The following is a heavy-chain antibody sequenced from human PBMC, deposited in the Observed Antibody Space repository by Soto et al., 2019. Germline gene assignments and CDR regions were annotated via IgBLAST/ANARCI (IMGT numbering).Heavy chain of an antibody. CDR3: ARDRFVVVADTTVWFDP. Sequence: GDSGEGCCKASGYTFTGYYMHLVRQAPGQGLEWMGWINPTSGGTNYAQKFQGRVTMTRDTSISTAYMELSRLRSDDTALYYCARDRFVVVADTTVWFDPWGQGTMVTVCS. J-gene: IGHJ5*02. CDR1: GYTFTGYY. CDR2: INPTSGGT. V-gene: IGHV1-2*02. D-gene: IGHD2-15*01.